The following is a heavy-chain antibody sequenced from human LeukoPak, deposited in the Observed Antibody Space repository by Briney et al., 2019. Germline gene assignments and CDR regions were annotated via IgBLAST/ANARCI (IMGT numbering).Heavy chain of an antibody. V-gene: IGHV1-46*01. CDR1: GYTFTSYY. J-gene: IGHJ4*02. CDR2: INPSGGST. D-gene: IGHD3-22*01. CDR3: ARDPSPIYDSSGSHFGY. Sequence: ASVKVSCKASGYTFTSYYMHWVRQAPGQGLEWMGIINPSGGSTSYAQKFQGRVTMTRDTSTSTVYMELSSLRSEDTAVYYCARDPSPIYDSSGSHFGYWGQGTLVTVSS.